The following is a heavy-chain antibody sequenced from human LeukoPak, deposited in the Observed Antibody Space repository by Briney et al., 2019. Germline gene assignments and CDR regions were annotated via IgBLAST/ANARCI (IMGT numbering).Heavy chain of an antibody. J-gene: IGHJ5*02. CDR3: AGRIAAATQRYFDP. CDR2: ISDSGDT. Sequence: GGSLRLSCAVSGLTFSIYAMSWVRQSPGKGLEWVSLISDSGDTYYADSVKGRITISRDNSKNTVYLEVNSLRAEDTAMYYCAGRIAAATQRYFDPWGQGTLVTVSS. D-gene: IGHD1-26*01. V-gene: IGHV3-23*01. CDR1: GLTFSIYA.